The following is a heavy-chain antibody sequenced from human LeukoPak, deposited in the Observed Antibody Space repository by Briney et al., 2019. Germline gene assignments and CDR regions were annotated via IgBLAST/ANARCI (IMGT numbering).Heavy chain of an antibody. D-gene: IGHD3-10*01. J-gene: IGHJ5*01. Sequence: GGSLRLSCAVSGFTFSDYYMSWIRQAPGKGLEWVSYISSSSSYTNYADSVKGRFTISRENDKNSLYLQMNSLRDEDTAVYYCARVGAEKWCGESIPWWFDPGAQKPGLTVS. CDR1: GFTFSDYY. CDR3: ARVGAEKWCGESIPWWFDP. V-gene: IGHV3-11*06. CDR2: ISSSSSYT.